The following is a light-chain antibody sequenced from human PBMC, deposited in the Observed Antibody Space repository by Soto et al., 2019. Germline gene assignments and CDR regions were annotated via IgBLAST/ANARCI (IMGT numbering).Light chain of an antibody. V-gene: IGKV2-30*01. CDR3: LQSTHWPWT. J-gene: IGKJ1*01. CDR2: KVS. CDR1: QSLVYSDGNTY. Sequence: DVVMTQSPLSLPVTLGQPASISCRSSQSLVYSDGNTYLNWFQQRPGQSPRRLIYKVSNRDSGVPERCSGXGHGNDFTMKLNRVEAEYVGVYYCLQSTHWPWTFGQVTQVDIK.